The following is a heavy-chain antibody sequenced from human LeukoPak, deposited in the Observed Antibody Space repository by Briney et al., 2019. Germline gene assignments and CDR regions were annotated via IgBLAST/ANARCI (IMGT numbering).Heavy chain of an antibody. CDR1: GGSFSGYY. D-gene: IGHD3-22*01. V-gene: IGHV4-34*01. Sequence: SETLSLTCAVYGGSFSGYYWNWIRQSPGKGLEWIGEINHSGTTNYNPSLKSRVTISVDTSKHQFSLKLSSVTAADTAVYYCARASDYDSNLYYGMDVWGQGTTVTVSS. J-gene: IGHJ6*02. CDR3: ARASDYDSNLYYGMDV. CDR2: INHSGTT.